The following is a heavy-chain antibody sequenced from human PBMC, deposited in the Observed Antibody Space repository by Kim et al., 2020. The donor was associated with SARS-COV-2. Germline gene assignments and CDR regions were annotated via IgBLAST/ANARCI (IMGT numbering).Heavy chain of an antibody. V-gene: IGHV3-23*01. D-gene: IGHD6-6*01. CDR3: AKGMAARRRNYYFDY. CDR2: ISGSGGST. Sequence: GGSLRLSCAASGFTFSSYAMSWVRQAPGKGLEWVSAISGSGGSTYYADSVKGRFTISRDNSKNTLYLQMNSLRAEDTAVYYCAKGMAARRRNYYFDYWGQGTLVTVSS. CDR1: GFTFSSYA. J-gene: IGHJ4*02.